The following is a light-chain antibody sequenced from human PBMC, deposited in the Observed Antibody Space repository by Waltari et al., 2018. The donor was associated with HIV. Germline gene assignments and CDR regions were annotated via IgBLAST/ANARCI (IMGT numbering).Light chain of an antibody. CDR2: ANH. Sequence: QSELTQPPSASGTPGQRVTISCSGSSSNIGSYTVNWYQQLPGTAPKLLIYANHQRPSGVPDRVSGSPSDTSASLAIGGLQSEDEADYYCATWDASLSGPVFGGGTKLTVL. CDR1: SSNIGSYT. V-gene: IGLV1-44*01. J-gene: IGLJ2*01. CDR3: ATWDASLSGPV.